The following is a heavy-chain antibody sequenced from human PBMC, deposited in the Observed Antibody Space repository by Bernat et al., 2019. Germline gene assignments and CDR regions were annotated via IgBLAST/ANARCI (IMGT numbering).Heavy chain of an antibody. CDR2: IDYSGST. Sequence: QLQLQESGPGLVKPSETLSLTCTVSGGSISSGSYYLGWIRQPPGKGLEWIGSIDYSGSTYYNPSLESRVTISGDTSKNQFSLRMSSVTAADTAVYYCVAYCSGGSCYSLDYLGQGTLVTVSS. CDR3: VAYCSGGSCYSLDY. J-gene: IGHJ4*02. V-gene: IGHV4-39*01. D-gene: IGHD2-15*01. CDR1: GGSISSGSYY.